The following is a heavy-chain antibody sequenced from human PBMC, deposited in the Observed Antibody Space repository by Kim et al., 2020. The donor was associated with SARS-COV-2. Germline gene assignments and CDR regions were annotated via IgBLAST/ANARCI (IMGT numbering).Heavy chain of an antibody. Sequence: GGSLRLSCVASGFTFSNYAMRWARQAPGKGPEWVSSISGDGGDTHYADSVKGRFSISRDNSKNTLYLQMNSLRAEDTAIYYCAKGGTAYFDLWGQGTLVAVSS. J-gene: IGHJ4*02. CDR2: ISGDGGDT. CDR3: AKGGTAYFDL. CDR1: GFTFSNYA. V-gene: IGHV3-23*01.